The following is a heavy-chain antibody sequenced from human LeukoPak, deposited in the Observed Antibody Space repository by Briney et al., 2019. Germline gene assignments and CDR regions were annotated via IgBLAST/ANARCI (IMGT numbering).Heavy chain of an antibody. CDR2: IRYDGSNK. D-gene: IGHD6-25*01. J-gene: IGHJ4*02. CDR3: AKEGVAAATGYYFDY. Sequence: PGGSLRLSCAASGFTFSSYSMHWVRQAPGKGLEWVAFIRYDGSNKYYADSVTGRFTISRDNSKNTLYLQMNSLRAEDTAVYYCAKEGVAAATGYYFDYWGQGTLVTVSS. V-gene: IGHV3-30*02. CDR1: GFTFSSYS.